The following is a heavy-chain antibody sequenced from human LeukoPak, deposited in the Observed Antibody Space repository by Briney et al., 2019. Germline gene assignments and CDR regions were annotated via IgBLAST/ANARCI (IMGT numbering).Heavy chain of an antibody. CDR2: IYYSGST. Sequence: KPSETLSLTCTVSGGSISSYYWSWIRQPPGKGLEWIGYIYYSGSTNYNPSLKSRVTISVDTSKNQFSLKLSSVTAADTAVYYCARELTQSGVDYWGQGTLVTVSS. D-gene: IGHD4-11*01. CDR1: GGSISSYY. J-gene: IGHJ4*02. V-gene: IGHV4-59*01. CDR3: ARELTQSGVDY.